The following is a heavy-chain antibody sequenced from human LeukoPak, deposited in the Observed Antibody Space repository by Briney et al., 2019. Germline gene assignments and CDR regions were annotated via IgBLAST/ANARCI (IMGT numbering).Heavy chain of an antibody. Sequence: SVKVSCKASGFTFSSSAMQWVRQARGQRLEWIGWIVVGSGNTKYAQKLQERVTITRDMSTSTAYMELSSLRSEGTAVYYCAADPRGIGSNWFDPWGQGTLVTVSS. CDR2: IVVGSGNT. J-gene: IGHJ5*02. CDR1: GFTFSSSA. D-gene: IGHD3-10*01. V-gene: IGHV1-58*02. CDR3: AADPRGIGSNWFDP.